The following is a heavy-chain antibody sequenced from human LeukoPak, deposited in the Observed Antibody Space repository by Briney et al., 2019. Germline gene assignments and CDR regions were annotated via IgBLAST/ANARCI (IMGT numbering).Heavy chain of an antibody. CDR3: AKIMTTVTTGWHFDL. Sequence: SETLSLTCTVSGGSISSYYWSWIRQPPGKGLEWIGYIYYSGSTNYNPSLKSRVTISVDTSKNQFSLKLSSVTAADTAVYYCAKIMTTVTTGWHFDLWGRGTLVTVSS. CDR1: GGSISSYY. CDR2: IYYSGST. J-gene: IGHJ2*01. D-gene: IGHD4-17*01. V-gene: IGHV4-59*08.